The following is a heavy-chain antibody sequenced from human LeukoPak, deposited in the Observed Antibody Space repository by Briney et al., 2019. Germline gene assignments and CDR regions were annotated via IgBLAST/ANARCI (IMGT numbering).Heavy chain of an antibody. CDR3: SRGLSDVY. V-gene: IGHV4-34*01. Sequence: SETLSLTCGVYDGSFSGYYWTWLRQPPGKGLEWIGEINHSGITNYNPSLKSRVTISIDTSKRQFSLKLNSVTAADTAVYYCSRGLSDVYWGQGTLVTVSS. J-gene: IGHJ4*02. CDR1: DGSFSGYY. CDR2: INHSGIT.